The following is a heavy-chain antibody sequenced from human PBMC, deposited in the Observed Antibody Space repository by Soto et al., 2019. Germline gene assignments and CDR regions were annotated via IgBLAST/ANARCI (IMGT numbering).Heavy chain of an antibody. CDR1: GGTFSSYT. V-gene: IGHV1-69*04. J-gene: IGHJ4*02. Sequence: AASVKVSCKASGGTFSSYTISWVRQAPGQGLEWMGRIIPILGIANYAQKFQGRVTITADKSTSTAYMELSSLRSEDTAVYYCAREGPASYYYDSSGSIPYWGQGTLVTVSS. CDR2: IIPILGIA. D-gene: IGHD3-22*01. CDR3: AREGPASYYYDSSGSIPY.